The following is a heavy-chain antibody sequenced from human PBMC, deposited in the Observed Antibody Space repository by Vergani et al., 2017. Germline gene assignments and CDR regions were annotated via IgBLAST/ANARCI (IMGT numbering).Heavy chain of an antibody. CDR1: GYTFTSYG. CDR3: ARDSAAGYSSSWYFDY. Sequence: QVQLVQSGAEVKKPGASVKVSCKASGYTFTSYGISWVRQAPGQGLEWMGWISAYNGNTNYAQKLQGRVTMTTDTSTSTAYMELSSLRSEDTAVYYCARDSAAGYSSSWYFDYWGQGTLVTVSS. J-gene: IGHJ4*02. V-gene: IGHV1-18*01. CDR2: ISAYNGNT. D-gene: IGHD6-13*01.